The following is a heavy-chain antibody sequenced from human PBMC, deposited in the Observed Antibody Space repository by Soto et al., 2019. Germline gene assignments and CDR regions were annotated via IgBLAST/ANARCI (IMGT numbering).Heavy chain of an antibody. V-gene: IGHV3-33*01. CDR3: ARDHYVWGSYRYFDY. CDR2: IWYDGSNK. CDR1: GFTFSSYG. J-gene: IGHJ4*02. D-gene: IGHD3-16*02. Sequence: QVQLVESGGGVVQPGRSLRLSCAASGFTFSSYGMHWVRQAPGKGLEWVAVIWYDGSNKYYADSVKGRFTISRDNFKNTLYLQMNSLRAEDTAVYYCARDHYVWGSYRYFDYWGQGTLVTVSS.